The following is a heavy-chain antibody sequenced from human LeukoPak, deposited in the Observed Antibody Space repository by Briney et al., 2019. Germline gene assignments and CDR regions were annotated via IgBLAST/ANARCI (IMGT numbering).Heavy chain of an antibody. V-gene: IGHV3-20*04. J-gene: IGHJ4*02. CDR2: ISGSGGNT. CDR3: ARTSMIKADF. CDR1: GFNFDDYG. D-gene: IGHD3-22*01. Sequence: GGSLRLSCAASGFNFDDYGMSWVRQAPGKGLEWVSAISGSGGNTYYADSVKGRFIISRDNAKKSLYLQMNSLRAEDTGVYYCARTSMIKADFWGQGTKVTVSS.